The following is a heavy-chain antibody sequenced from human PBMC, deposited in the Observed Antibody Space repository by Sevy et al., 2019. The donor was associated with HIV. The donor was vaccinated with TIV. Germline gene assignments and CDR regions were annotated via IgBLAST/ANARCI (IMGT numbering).Heavy chain of an antibody. D-gene: IGHD3-16*02. J-gene: IGHJ3*02. CDR2: IWYDGSNK. Sequence: LSLTCAASGFTFSSYGMHWVRQAPGKGLEWVAVIWYDGSNKYYPDSMKGRFPISRDNSKNTLYLQMNSLSAEDTAVYYCARDHRIMITFGGVIVHDAFDIWGQGTMVTVSS. V-gene: IGHV3-33*01. CDR1: GFTFSSYG. CDR3: ARDHRIMITFGGVIVHDAFDI.